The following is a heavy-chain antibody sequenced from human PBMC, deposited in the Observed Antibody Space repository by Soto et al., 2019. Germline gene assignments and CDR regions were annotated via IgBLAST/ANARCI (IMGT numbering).Heavy chain of an antibody. CDR1: GFTFDDYG. Sequence: GGSLRLSCAASGFTFDDYGMSWVRQAPGKGLEWVSGINWNGGSTGYADSVKGRFTISRDNAKNSLYLQMNSLRAEDTALYYCARDISLDKGRSFDYWGQGTLVTVSS. CDR2: INWNGGST. CDR3: ARDISLDKGRSFDY. D-gene: IGHD3-10*01. J-gene: IGHJ4*02. V-gene: IGHV3-20*04.